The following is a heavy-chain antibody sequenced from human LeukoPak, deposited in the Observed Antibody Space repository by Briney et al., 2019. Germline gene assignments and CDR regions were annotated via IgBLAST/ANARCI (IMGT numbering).Heavy chain of an antibody. V-gene: IGHV3-23*01. CDR3: AKFPLTTLAFDI. Sequence: AGRSLRLSCAASGFTFSSYAMSWVRQAPGKGLEWVSAISGSGGSTYYADSVKGRFTISRDNSKNTLYLQMNSLRAEDTAVYYCAKFPLTTLAFDIWGQGTMVTVSS. CDR2: ISGSGGST. CDR1: GFTFSSYA. D-gene: IGHD4-11*01. J-gene: IGHJ3*02.